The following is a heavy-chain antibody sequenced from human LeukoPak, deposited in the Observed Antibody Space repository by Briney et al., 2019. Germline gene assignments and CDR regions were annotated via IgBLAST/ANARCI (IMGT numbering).Heavy chain of an antibody. D-gene: IGHD2-2*01. V-gene: IGHV3-30*02. Sequence: PGGSLRLSCAASGFTFSSYGMHWVRQAPGKGLEWVAFIRYDGSNKYYADSVKGRFTISRDNSKNTLYLQMNSLRAEDTAVYYCAKMSSQRSGCCSSTSCAAWGQGTLVTVSS. CDR3: AKMSSQRSGCCSSTSCAA. CDR1: GFTFSSYG. J-gene: IGHJ5*02. CDR2: IRYDGSNK.